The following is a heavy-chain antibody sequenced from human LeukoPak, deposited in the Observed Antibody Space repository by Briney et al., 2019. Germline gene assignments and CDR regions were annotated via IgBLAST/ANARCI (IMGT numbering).Heavy chain of an antibody. Sequence: GGSLRLSCATSGFTFSSYAMSWVRQAPGKGLEWVSAISGSGSSTYYADSVKGRFTIPRDNSKNTLYLQMSSLRAEDTAVYYCAKHLGGSMTTVVHWGQGTLVTVSS. CDR2: ISGSGSST. V-gene: IGHV3-23*01. CDR3: AKHLGGSMTTVVH. D-gene: IGHD4-23*01. CDR1: GFTFSSYA. J-gene: IGHJ4*02.